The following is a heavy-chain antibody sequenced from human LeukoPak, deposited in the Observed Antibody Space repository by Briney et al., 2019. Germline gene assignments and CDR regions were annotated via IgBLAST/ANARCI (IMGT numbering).Heavy chain of an antibody. Sequence: GASVKVSCKASGYTFTSYDINWVRQAPGQGLEWMGGIIPIFGTANYAQKFQGRVTITADESTSTAYMELSSLRSEDTAVYYCARGRFLEWLLPGAFDIWGQGTMVTVSS. J-gene: IGHJ3*02. V-gene: IGHV1-69*13. CDR2: IIPIFGTA. CDR1: GYTFTSYD. CDR3: ARGRFLEWLLPGAFDI. D-gene: IGHD3-3*01.